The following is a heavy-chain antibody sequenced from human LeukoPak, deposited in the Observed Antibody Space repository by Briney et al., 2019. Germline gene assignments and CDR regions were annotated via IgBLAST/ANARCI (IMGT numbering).Heavy chain of an antibody. CDR1: GGSINSYY. CDR2: VSDTGST. Sequence: SETLSLTCTVSGGSINSYYWSWIRQPPGKGLEWIGYVSDTGSTNYNPSLKSRVTISVDTSKNQFYLKLTSVTAADTAVYYCARTTTTFDNWGHGTLVTVSS. J-gene: IGHJ4*01. D-gene: IGHD4-11*01. CDR3: ARTTTTFDN. V-gene: IGHV4-59*01.